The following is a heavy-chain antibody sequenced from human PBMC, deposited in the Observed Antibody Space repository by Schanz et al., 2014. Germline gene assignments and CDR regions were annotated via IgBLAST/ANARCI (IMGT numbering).Heavy chain of an antibody. D-gene: IGHD2-8*02. J-gene: IGHJ3*01. CDR2: IYYSGNT. V-gene: IGHV4-28*01. CDR3: ATMWGYCTATACQILEVLDV. Sequence: QVQLQESGPGLVKPSDTLSLTCAVSGYSISRSNWWGWIRQPPGKGLEFIGYIYYSGNTYYNPSPKSRVTMSLDTSKNQFSLKLTSVTAVDTAVYYCATMWGYCTATACQILEVLDVWGQGTMVTVSS. CDR1: GYSISRSNW.